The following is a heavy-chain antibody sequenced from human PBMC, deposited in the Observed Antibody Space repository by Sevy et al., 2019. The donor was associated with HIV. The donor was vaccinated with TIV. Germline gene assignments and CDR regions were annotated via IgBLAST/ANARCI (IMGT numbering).Heavy chain of an antibody. CDR3: ARRRGYSYGYFDY. Sequence: GGSLRLSCAASGFTFSDYYMSWIRQAPGKGLEWVSYISSSSSYTNYADSVKGRFTISRDNAKNSLYLQMNSLRAEDTTVYYCARRRGYSYGYFDYWGQGTLVTVSS. J-gene: IGHJ4*02. V-gene: IGHV3-11*06. D-gene: IGHD5-18*01. CDR1: GFTFSDYY. CDR2: ISSSSSYT.